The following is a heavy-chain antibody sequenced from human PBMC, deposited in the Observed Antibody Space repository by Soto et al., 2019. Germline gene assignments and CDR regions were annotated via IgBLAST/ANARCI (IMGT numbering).Heavy chain of an antibody. CDR1: GFTFSDYS. V-gene: IGHV3-48*02. Sequence: EVQLVESGGGMVQPGGSLRLSCAASGFTFSDYSMTWVRQAPGKGLERVSYISRSSSTIYYADSVKGRFTISRENAKNSLYLQMNSLRDEDTAVYYCARAGDIVVMVDYYYGMDVWGQGTTVTVSS. CDR3: ARAGDIVVMVDYYYGMDV. J-gene: IGHJ6*02. D-gene: IGHD2-8*01. CDR2: ISRSSSTI.